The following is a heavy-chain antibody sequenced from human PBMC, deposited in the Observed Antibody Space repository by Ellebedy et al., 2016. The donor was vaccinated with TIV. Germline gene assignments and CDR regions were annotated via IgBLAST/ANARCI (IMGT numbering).Heavy chain of an antibody. V-gene: IGHV3-53*01. CDR3: ARERIAHGGNSIGWFDP. Sequence: GESLKISCAASGFTVSSNYMSWVRQAPGKGLEWASIIYSGGSTYYAGSVKGRFTISRDNSKNTLYLQMNSLRAEDTAVYYCARERIAHGGNSIGWFDPWGQGTLVTVSS. CDR1: GFTVSSNY. J-gene: IGHJ5*02. CDR2: IYSGGST. D-gene: IGHD4-23*01.